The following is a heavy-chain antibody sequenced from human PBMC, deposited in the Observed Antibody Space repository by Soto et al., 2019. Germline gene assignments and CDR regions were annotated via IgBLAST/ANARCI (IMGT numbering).Heavy chain of an antibody. J-gene: IGHJ6*02. CDR1: GASISSGGYY. Sequence: QVQLQESGPGLVKPSQTLSLTCSVSGASISSGGYYWNWIRQHPGKGLEWIGYIYYSGTTYYNPSLKSRVTISVDTSKNQFPLKLSSVTAADTAVYYCAASCVGCGGFNSYGMDVWGQGTTVTVSS. V-gene: IGHV4-31*03. D-gene: IGHD2-21*01. CDR2: IYYSGTT. CDR3: AASCVGCGGFNSYGMDV.